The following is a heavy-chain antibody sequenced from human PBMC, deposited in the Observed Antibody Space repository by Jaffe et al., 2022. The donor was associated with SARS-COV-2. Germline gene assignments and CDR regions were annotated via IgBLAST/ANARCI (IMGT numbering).Heavy chain of an antibody. Sequence: QVQLVQSGAEVKKPGASVKVSCKASGYTFTSYAMHWVRQAPGQRLEWMGWINAGNGNTKYSQKFQGRVTITRDTSASTAYMELSSLRSEDTAVYYCARGIAVAGTTDYWGQGTLVTVSS. V-gene: IGHV1-3*01. D-gene: IGHD6-19*01. CDR2: INAGNGNT. CDR3: ARGIAVAGTTDY. CDR1: GYTFTSYA. J-gene: IGHJ4*02.